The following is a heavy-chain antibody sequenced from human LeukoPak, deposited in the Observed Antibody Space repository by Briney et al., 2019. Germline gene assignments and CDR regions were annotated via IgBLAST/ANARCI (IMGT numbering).Heavy chain of an antibody. CDR1: GFTFSSYA. V-gene: IGHV3-23*01. J-gene: IGHJ5*02. Sequence: GGSLRLSCAASGFTFSSYAMSWVRQAPGKGLEWVSAISGSGGSTYYADSVKGRFTISRDNAKNSLYLQMNSLRAEDTAVYYCARDERSTGFIWFDPWGQGTLVTVSS. D-gene: IGHD6-19*01. CDR3: ARDERSTGFIWFDP. CDR2: ISGSGGST.